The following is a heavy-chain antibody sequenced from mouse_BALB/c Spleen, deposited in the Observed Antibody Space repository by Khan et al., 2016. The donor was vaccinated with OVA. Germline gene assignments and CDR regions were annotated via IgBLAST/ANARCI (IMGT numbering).Heavy chain of an antibody. CDR3: VRPSNWDGLGLRY. D-gene: IGHD4-1*01. CDR1: GFTFNTYA. Sequence: EVQLVESGGGLVQPKGSLKLSCAASGFTFNTYAMNWVRQAPGKGLEWVARIRSKSNNYATYYADSVKDRFTISRDDSQSMLYLQMNNLKTEDTARYYCVRPSNWDGLGLRYWGQGTTLTVAS. J-gene: IGHJ2*01. CDR2: IRSKSNNYAT. V-gene: IGHV10-1*02.